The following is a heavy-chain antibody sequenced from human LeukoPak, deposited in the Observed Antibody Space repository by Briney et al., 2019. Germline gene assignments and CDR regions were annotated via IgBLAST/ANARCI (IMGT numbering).Heavy chain of an antibody. CDR2: ITGSGAFT. Sequence: PGGSLRLSCAASGITFIKYSMTWVRQAPGKGLEWVSAITGSGAFTDYADSVKGRFTISRDNSKNMLYLQMNSLRAEDTAVYYCPLELGEGFDYWGQGTLVTVSS. V-gene: IGHV3-23*01. CDR1: GITFIKYS. D-gene: IGHD1-7*01. J-gene: IGHJ4*02. CDR3: PLELGEGFDY.